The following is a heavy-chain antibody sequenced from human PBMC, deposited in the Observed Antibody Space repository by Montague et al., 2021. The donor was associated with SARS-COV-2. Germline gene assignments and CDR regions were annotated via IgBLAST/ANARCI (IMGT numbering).Heavy chain of an antibody. CDR1: GGSISIYY. J-gene: IGHJ4*02. D-gene: IGHD3-10*01. CDR2: MYHDGSP. CDR3: ATDYGSGSYFDY. V-gene: IGHV4-59*01. Sequence: SETLSLTCTVSGGSISIYYWSWIRQPPGKGLEWIGYMYHDGSPKYNPSLRGRVTISVDKSKNQCSLKLSSVTAADTAVYYCATDYGSGSYFDYWGQGSLVTVSS.